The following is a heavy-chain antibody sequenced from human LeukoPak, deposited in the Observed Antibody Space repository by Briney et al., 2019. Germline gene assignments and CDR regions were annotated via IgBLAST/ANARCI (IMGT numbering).Heavy chain of an antibody. CDR3: ARLRIYCSGGSCYSAGYNWFDP. D-gene: IGHD2-15*01. CDR2: TYCSGRT. Sequence: SETLSLTCAVYGGSFSGYYWSWIRQPPGKGLEWIGYTYCSGRTNYNPSLKSRVTISVDTSKNQFSLKWSSVTAADTAVYYCARLRIYCSGGSCYSAGYNWFDPWGQGTLVTVSS. J-gene: IGHJ5*02. CDR1: GGSFSGYY. V-gene: IGHV4-59*08.